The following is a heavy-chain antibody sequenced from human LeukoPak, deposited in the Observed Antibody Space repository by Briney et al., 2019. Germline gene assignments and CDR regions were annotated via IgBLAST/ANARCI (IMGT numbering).Heavy chain of an antibody. CDR1: GYTFTRYY. CDR3: ARDDVGYSYGSYFEY. Sequence: GASVKVSCKASGYTFTRYYMQWMRQAPGQGLEWMGIINLSGGSTSYAQKFQGRVTMTRDTSTSTVYMELSSLRSEDMAVYYCARDDVGYSYGSYFEYWGQGTLVTVSS. D-gene: IGHD5-18*01. CDR2: INLSGGST. V-gene: IGHV1-46*01. J-gene: IGHJ4*02.